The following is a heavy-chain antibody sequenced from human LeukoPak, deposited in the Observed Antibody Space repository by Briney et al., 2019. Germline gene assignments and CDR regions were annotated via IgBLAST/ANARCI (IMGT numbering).Heavy chain of an antibody. CDR3: ARGIVVVVVATPEGYPEYFQH. CDR1: GGTFSSYA. D-gene: IGHD2-15*01. Sequence: ASVKVSCKASGGTFSSYAISWVRQAPGQGLEWMGGIIPIFGTANYAQKFQGRVTITADKSTSTAYMELSSLRSEDTAVYYCARGIVVVVVATPEGYPEYFQHWGQGTLVTVSS. J-gene: IGHJ1*01. V-gene: IGHV1-69*06. CDR2: IIPIFGTA.